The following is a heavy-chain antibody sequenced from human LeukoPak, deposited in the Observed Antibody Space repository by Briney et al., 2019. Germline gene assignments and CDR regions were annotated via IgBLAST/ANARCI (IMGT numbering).Heavy chain of an antibody. CDR3: ASDFGEYYYYGMDV. D-gene: IGHD3-10*01. Sequence: GGSLRLSCAASGFTVSSNYMSWVRQAPGKGLEWVSVIYSGGSTYYADSVKGRFTISRDNSKNTLYLQMNSLRAEDTAVYYCASDFGEYYYYGMDVWDQGTTVTVSS. CDR1: GFTVSSNY. CDR2: IYSGGST. V-gene: IGHV3-53*01. J-gene: IGHJ6*02.